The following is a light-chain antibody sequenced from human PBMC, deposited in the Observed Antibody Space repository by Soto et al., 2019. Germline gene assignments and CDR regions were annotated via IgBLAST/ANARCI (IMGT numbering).Light chain of an antibody. CDR3: QHYDSYSEA. CDR1: QTISSW. CDR2: KAS. Sequence: DIQMTQSPSTLSGSVGDRVTITCRASQTISSWLAWYQPKPGKAPKLLIYKASTLKSGVPSRFSGSGSGTEFTLTISSLQPDDFATYSCQHYDSYSEAFGQGTKVELK. J-gene: IGKJ1*01. V-gene: IGKV1-5*03.